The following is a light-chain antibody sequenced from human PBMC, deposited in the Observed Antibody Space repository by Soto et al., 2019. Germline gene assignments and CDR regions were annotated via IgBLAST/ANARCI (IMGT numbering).Light chain of an antibody. CDR3: SSYATTSTLVI. CDR2: GVT. CDR1: SSDVGGSSY. V-gene: IGLV2-14*03. J-gene: IGLJ2*01. Sequence: QSALTQPASVSGSPGQSITISCTGSSSDVGGSSYVSWYQQHPGKAPKLMIYGVTDRPSGVSNRFSGSKSGNTASLTISGLQAEDEATYFCSSYATTSTLVIFGGGTKLTVL.